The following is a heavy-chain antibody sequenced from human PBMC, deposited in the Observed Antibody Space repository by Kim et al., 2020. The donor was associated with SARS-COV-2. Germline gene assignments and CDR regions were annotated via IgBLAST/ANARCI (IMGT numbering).Heavy chain of an antibody. CDR3: AREGSLGRSSSRSRDYYYYYGMDV. Sequence: ASVKVSCKASGYTFTSYGISWVRQAPGQGLEWMGWISAYNGNTNYAQKLQGRVTMTTDTSTSTAYMELRSLRSDDTAVYYCAREGSLGRSSSRSRDYYYYYGMDVWGQGTTVTVSS. CDR2: ISAYNGNT. J-gene: IGHJ6*02. D-gene: IGHD6-13*01. V-gene: IGHV1-18*01. CDR1: GYTFTSYG.